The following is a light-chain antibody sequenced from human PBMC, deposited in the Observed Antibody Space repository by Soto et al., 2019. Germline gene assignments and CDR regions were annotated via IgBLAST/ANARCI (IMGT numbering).Light chain of an antibody. V-gene: IGLV2-23*01. Sequence: QSVLAQPASVSGYPGQSITISCTGSSSDVGSYNLVSWYQHHPGKAPKVIIYEGGKRPSGVSNRFSGSKSGITAFLTISGLQAEDEADYYCCSYAGYSTSAVFGGGTKVTVL. CDR3: CSYAGYSTSAV. CDR2: EGG. J-gene: IGLJ2*01. CDR1: SSDVGSYNL.